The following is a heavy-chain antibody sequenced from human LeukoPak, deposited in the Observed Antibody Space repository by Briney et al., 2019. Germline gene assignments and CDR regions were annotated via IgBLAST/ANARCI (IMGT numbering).Heavy chain of an antibody. CDR2: ISGYNGNT. V-gene: IGHV1-18*04. J-gene: IGHJ4*02. Sequence: ASVKVSCKASGGTFNSHAISWVRQAPGQGLEWMGWISGYNGNTNYAQNLQGRVTMTTDTSTSTAYMELRSLRSDDTAVYYCARGHLTAYFDFWGQGTLVTVSS. D-gene: IGHD2-21*02. CDR1: GGTFNSHA. CDR3: ARGHLTAYFDF.